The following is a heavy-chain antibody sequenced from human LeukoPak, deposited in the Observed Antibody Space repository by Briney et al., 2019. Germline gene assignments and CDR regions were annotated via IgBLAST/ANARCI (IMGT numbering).Heavy chain of an antibody. V-gene: IGHV3-15*01. CDR2: IKSEDAGGTI. CDR3: TGDGTFTFGRGF. CDR1: GFTFSNAW. J-gene: IGHJ4*02. D-gene: IGHD3-16*01. Sequence: GGSLRLSCAGSGFTFSNAWLTWVRLAPGKGLEWVGRIKSEDAGGTIYYGAPVKGRFAISRDDSKRALYLDMNSLKTEDTAVYYCTGDGTFTFGRGFWGQGTLVTVSS.